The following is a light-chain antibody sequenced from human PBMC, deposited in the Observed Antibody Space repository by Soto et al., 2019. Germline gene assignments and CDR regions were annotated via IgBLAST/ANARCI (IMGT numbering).Light chain of an antibody. V-gene: IGLV4-69*01. Sequence: QSVLTQPPSASASLGASVKLTCTLSSGHNSYAIAWHQQQPEKGPRYLMKLNSDGSHSKGDGIPDRFSGSSSGAERYLTXXXXXXXXXXDXYCQTWSTDIRVFGGGTKLTVL. CDR1: SGHNSYA. CDR3: QTWSTDIRV. CDR2: LNSDGSH. J-gene: IGLJ3*02.